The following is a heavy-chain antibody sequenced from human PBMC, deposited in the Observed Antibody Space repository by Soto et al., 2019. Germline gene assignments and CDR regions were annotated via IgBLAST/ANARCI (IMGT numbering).Heavy chain of an antibody. Sequence: SVKVSCKASGGTFSSYAISWVRQAPGQGLEWMGGIIPIFGTANYAQKFQGRVTITADESTSTAYMELSSLRSEDTAVYYCARLEYSSSSGYYYYYGMDVWGQGTTVTVSS. J-gene: IGHJ6*02. CDR1: GGTFSSYA. V-gene: IGHV1-69*13. CDR3: ARLEYSSSSGYYYYYGMDV. CDR2: IIPIFGTA. D-gene: IGHD6-6*01.